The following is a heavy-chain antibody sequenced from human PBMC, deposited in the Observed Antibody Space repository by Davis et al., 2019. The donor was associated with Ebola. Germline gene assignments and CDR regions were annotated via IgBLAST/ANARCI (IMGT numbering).Heavy chain of an antibody. CDR1: GYTFTSYA. V-gene: IGHV1-69*04. D-gene: IGHD3-22*01. J-gene: IGHJ4*02. CDR3: ASSYYYDSSGYSFDY. Sequence: SVKVSCKASGYTFTSYAISWVRQAPGQGLEWMGRIIPILGIANYAQKFQGRVTITADKSTSTAYMELSSLRSEDTAVYYCASSYYYDSSGYSFDYWGQGTLVTVSS. CDR2: IIPILGIA.